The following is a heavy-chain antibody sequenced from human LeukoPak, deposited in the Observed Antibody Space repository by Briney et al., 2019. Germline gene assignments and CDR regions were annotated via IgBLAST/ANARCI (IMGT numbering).Heavy chain of an antibody. J-gene: IGHJ4*02. CDR3: ARKGPVTIADY. CDR1: GVFISNGNW. Sequence: SETLSPTCAVSGVFISNGNWWGWFRQSPGKGLEWIGEIHHSVGTNYSPSLKSRIAISMDQSKNQFSLNVTSVTAADTAMYYGARKGPVTIADYWGRGILVTVSS. D-gene: IGHD4-11*01. V-gene: IGHV4-4*02. CDR2: IHHSVGT.